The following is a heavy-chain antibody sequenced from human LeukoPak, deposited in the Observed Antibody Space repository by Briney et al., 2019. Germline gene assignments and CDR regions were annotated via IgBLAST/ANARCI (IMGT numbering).Heavy chain of an antibody. Sequence: PGRSLRLSCAASGFTFSSYAMHWVRQAPGKGLEWVAVISYDGSNKYYADSVKGRFTISRGNSKNTLYLQMNSLRAEDTAVYYCARFSSTPDWGQGTLVTVSS. CDR3: ARFSSTPD. D-gene: IGHD6-6*01. V-gene: IGHV3-30-3*01. J-gene: IGHJ4*02. CDR2: ISYDGSNK. CDR1: GFTFSSYA.